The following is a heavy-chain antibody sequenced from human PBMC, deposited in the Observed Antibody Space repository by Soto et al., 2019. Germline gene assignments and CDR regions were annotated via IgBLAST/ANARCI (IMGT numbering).Heavy chain of an antibody. CDR3: AKDLRTARAHYYYYYGMDV. J-gene: IGHJ6*02. D-gene: IGHD6-6*01. CDR2: ISYDGSNK. CDR1: GFTFSSYG. V-gene: IGHV3-30*18. Sequence: QVQLVESGGGVVQPGRSLRLSCAASGFTFSSYGMHWVRQAPGKGLEWGAVISYDGSNKYYADSVKGRFTISRDNSKNTLYLQMNSLRAEDTAVYYCAKDLRTARAHYYYYYGMDVWGQGTTVTVSS.